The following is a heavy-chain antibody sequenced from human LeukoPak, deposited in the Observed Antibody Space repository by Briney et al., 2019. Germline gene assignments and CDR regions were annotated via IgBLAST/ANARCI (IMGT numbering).Heavy chain of an antibody. CDR1: GFTASNNY. CDR2: IYSGGTT. D-gene: IGHD2-21*01. J-gene: IGHJ4*02. V-gene: IGHV3-66*01. Sequence: GGSLRLSCAAPGFTASNNYMSWVRQAPGKGLEWVSVIYSGGTTYYADSVKGRFTISRDNSKNTLYLQMNSLRAEDTAVYYCARDLGAYCGGDCYDYWGQGTLVTVSS. CDR3: ARDLGAYCGGDCYDY.